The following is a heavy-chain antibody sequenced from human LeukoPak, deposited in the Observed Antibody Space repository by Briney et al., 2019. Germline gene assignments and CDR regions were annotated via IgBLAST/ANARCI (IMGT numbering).Heavy chain of an antibody. CDR1: GFPFSNAW. CDR2: IKSKTDGGTT. D-gene: IGHD2-21*01. Sequence: SGGSLRLSCAASGFPFSNAWMSWVRQAPGKGLEWVGRIKSKTDGGTTDYAAPVKGRFTISRDDSKNTLYLQMNSLKTEDTAVYYCTTDCGGDCYTYYYYYYMDAWGKGTTVTVSS. V-gene: IGHV3-15*01. J-gene: IGHJ6*03. CDR3: TTDCGGDCYTYYYYYYMDA.